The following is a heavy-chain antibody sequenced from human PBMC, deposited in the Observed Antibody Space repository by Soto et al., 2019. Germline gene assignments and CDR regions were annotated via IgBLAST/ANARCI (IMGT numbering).Heavy chain of an antibody. CDR2: INYSGST. V-gene: IGHV4-59*08. J-gene: IGHJ4*02. CDR3: ARRYCSGGTCYSAFDY. CDR1: GGSISSYY. Sequence: QVQLQESGPGLVKPSETLSLTCTVSGGSISSYYWNWIRQPPGKGLEWIGYINYSGSTHYNPSLNSRVPLSVDTSKNQFSLKLSSVTAADTALYYCARRYCSGGTCYSAFDYWGQGTLVTVSS. D-gene: IGHD2-15*01.